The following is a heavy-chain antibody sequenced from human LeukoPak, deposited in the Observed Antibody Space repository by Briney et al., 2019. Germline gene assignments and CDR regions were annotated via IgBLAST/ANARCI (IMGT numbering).Heavy chain of an antibody. J-gene: IGHJ4*02. D-gene: IGHD3-22*01. V-gene: IGHV3-33*01. Sequence: GGSLRLSCAASGFTFITYGMHWVRQAPGKGLEWVALIWYDGSYKYYADSVKGRFTISRDNSKNTLYLQMNSLRAEDTAVYYCAREYYDSSDYPRQHYFDYWGQGTLVTVS. CDR2: IWYDGSYK. CDR1: GFTFITYG. CDR3: AREYYDSSDYPRQHYFDY.